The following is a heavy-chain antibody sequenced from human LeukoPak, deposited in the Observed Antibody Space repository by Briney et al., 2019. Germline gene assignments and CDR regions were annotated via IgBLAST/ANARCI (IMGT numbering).Heavy chain of an antibody. V-gene: IGHV4-34*01. D-gene: IGHD2-2*01. CDR2: INHSGST. Sequence: PSETLSLTCAVYGGSFSGYYWSWIRQPPGKGLEWIGEINHSGSTNYSPSLKSRVTISLDTSKNQFSLKLSSVTAADTAVYYCARAPGRPAAVFDYRGQGTLVTVSS. J-gene: IGHJ4*02. CDR1: GGSFSGYY. CDR3: ARAPGRPAAVFDY.